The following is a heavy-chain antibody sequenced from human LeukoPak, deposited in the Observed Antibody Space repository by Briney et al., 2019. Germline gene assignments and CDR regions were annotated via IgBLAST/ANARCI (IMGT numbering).Heavy chain of an antibody. CDR3: ASRLSKLLWFGEFPLDY. Sequence: ASVKVSCKASGYTFTGYYMHWVRQAPGQGLEWVGRINPNSGGTNYAQKFQGRVTMTRDTSISTAYMELSRLRSDDTAVYYCASRLSKLLWFGEFPLDYWGKGTLVTVSS. J-gene: IGHJ4*02. D-gene: IGHD3-10*01. V-gene: IGHV1-2*06. CDR2: INPNSGGT. CDR1: GYTFTGYY.